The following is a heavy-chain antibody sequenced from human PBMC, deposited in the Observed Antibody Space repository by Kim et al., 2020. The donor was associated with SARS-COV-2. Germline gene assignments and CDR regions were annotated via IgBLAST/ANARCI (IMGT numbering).Heavy chain of an antibody. J-gene: IGHJ4*02. V-gene: IGHV1-18*01. Sequence: NYAQKLQGRVTMPTDTSTSTAYMELRSLRSDDTAVYYCARAATVTTGPYFWGQGTLVTVSS. CDR3: ARAATVTTGPYF. D-gene: IGHD4-17*01.